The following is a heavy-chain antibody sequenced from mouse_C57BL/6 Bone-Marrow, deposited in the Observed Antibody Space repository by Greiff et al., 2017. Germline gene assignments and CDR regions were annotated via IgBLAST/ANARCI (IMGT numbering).Heavy chain of an antibody. D-gene: IGHD1-1*01. V-gene: IGHV1-26*01. Sequence: VQLQQSGPELVKPGASVKISCKASGYTFTDYYMNWVKQSHGKSLEWIGDINPNNGGTSYNQKFKGKATLTVDKSSSTAYMELRSLTSEDSAVYYCARGRGYGSLDYWGRGTALTVSS. CDR3: ARGRGYGSLDY. J-gene: IGHJ2*01. CDR1: GYTFTDYY. CDR2: INPNNGGT.